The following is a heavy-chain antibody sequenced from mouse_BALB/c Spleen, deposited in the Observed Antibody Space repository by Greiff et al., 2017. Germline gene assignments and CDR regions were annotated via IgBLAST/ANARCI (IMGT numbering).Heavy chain of an antibody. Sequence: DVKLVESGGDLVKPGGSLKLSCAASGFTFSSYGMSWVRQTPDKRLEWVATISSGGSYTYYPDSVKGRFTISRDNAKNTLYLQMSSLKSEDTAMYYCARYDGYFDYWGQGTTLTVSS. J-gene: IGHJ2*01. CDR1: GFTFSSYG. CDR3: ARYDGYFDY. D-gene: IGHD2-3*01. V-gene: IGHV5-6*02. CDR2: ISSGGSYT.